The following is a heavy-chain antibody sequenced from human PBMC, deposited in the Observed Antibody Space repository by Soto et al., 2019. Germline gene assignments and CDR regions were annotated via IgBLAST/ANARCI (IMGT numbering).Heavy chain of an antibody. CDR2: IYYSGSA. CDR1: GGSISSYY. Sequence: SETLSLTCTVSGGSISSYYWSWIRQPPGKGLEWIGYIYYSGSANYNPSLKSRVTISVDTSKNQFSLKLSSVTAADTAVYYCARQGRFYSSGWYDYWGQGTLVTVSS. D-gene: IGHD6-19*01. CDR3: ARQGRFYSSGWYDY. J-gene: IGHJ4*02. V-gene: IGHV4-59*08.